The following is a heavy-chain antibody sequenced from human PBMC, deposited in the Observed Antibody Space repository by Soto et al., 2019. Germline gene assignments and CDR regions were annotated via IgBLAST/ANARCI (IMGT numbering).Heavy chain of an antibody. J-gene: IGHJ5*02. V-gene: IGHV1-18*01. CDR2: ISAYNGNT. Sequence: QVQLVQSGAEVKKPWASVKVSCKASGYTFTSYGISWVRQAPGQGLEWMGWISAYNGNTYYAQKLQGRVTMTTDTSTSTAYMELRSLRSDDTAVYYCARELFPWNDGGNWFDPWGQGTLVTVSS. D-gene: IGHD1-1*01. CDR3: ARELFPWNDGGNWFDP. CDR1: GYTFTSYG.